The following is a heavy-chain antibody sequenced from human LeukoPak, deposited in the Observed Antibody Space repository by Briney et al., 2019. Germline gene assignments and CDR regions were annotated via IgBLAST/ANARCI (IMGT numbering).Heavy chain of an antibody. CDR3: ARESPAFAAGYDY. D-gene: IGHD6-13*01. CDR1: GFTFSSYA. Sequence: GGSLRLSCAASGFTFSSYAMHWVRQAPGKGLEWVAVISYDGSNKYYADSVKGRFTISRDNSKNTLYLQMNSLRAEDTAVYYCARESPAFAAGYDYWGQGTLVTVSS. J-gene: IGHJ4*02. CDR2: ISYDGSNK. V-gene: IGHV3-30-3*01.